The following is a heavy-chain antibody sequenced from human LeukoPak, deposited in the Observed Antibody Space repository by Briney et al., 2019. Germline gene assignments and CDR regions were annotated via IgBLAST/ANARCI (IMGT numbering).Heavy chain of an antibody. D-gene: IGHD2-21*02. CDR1: GGSFSGYY. V-gene: IGHV4-34*01. CDR3: ARGPCGGDCYSPFNWFDP. J-gene: IGHJ5*02. Sequence: MASETLSLTCAVYGGSFSGYYWSWIRQPPGKGLEWIGEINHSGSTNYNPSLKSRVTISVDTSKNQFSLKLSSVTAADTAVYYCARGPCGGDCYSPFNWFDPWGQGTLVTVSS. CDR2: INHSGST.